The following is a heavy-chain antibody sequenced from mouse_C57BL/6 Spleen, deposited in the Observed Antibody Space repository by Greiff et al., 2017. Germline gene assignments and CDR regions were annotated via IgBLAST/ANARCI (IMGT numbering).Heavy chain of an antibody. CDR1: GFTFSDYY. Sequence: EVQLQESGGGLVQPGGSLKLSCAASGFTFSDYYMYWVRQTPEKRLEWVAYISNGGGSTYYPDTVKGRFTISRDNAKNTLYLQMSRLKSEDTAMYYCARQDYGSSYGGFAYWGQGTLVTVSA. V-gene: IGHV5-12*01. J-gene: IGHJ3*01. CDR2: ISNGGGST. D-gene: IGHD1-1*01. CDR3: ARQDYGSSYGGFAY.